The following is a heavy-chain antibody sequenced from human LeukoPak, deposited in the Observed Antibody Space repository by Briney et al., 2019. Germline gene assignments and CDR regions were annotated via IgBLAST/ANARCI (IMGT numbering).Heavy chain of an antibody. J-gene: IGHJ4*02. CDR2: INPNSGAT. D-gene: IGHD6-19*01. CDR3: ARQGSNSSGWYPVDD. Sequence: ASVKVSCKASGYTFTAYYMHWVRQAPGQGLEWMGWINPNSGATNYTQKFQGRVTMTRDTSISTAYLELSSLTSDDTAVYFCARQGSNSSGWYPVDDWGQGTLVTVSS. CDR1: GYTFTAYY. V-gene: IGHV1-2*02.